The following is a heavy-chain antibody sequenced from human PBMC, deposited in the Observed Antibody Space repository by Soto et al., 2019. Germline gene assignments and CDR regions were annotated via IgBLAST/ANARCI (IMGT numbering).Heavy chain of an antibody. CDR1: GGTFSSYA. Sequence: QVQLVQSGAEVKKPGSSVKVSCKASGGTFSSYAISWVRQAPGQGLEWMGGIIPIFGTANYAQKFQGRVSITADASTSTVYMELSSLRSADTAVYYCAAPYGSASYYNGFDYWGQGTLVTVSS. D-gene: IGHD3-10*01. CDR2: IIPIFGTA. CDR3: AAPYGSASYYNGFDY. V-gene: IGHV1-69*12. J-gene: IGHJ4*02.